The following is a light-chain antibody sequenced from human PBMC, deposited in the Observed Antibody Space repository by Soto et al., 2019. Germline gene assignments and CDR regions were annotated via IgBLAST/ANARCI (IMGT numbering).Light chain of an antibody. CDR3: LQDYNYPRT. V-gene: IGKV1-6*01. Sequence: AIPMTQSPSSLSASVGDRVTITCRSSQDIRTELGWYQQRPGEAPNLLIYGASTLQNGVPSRFSGSGSGKDFFLTIRSVQVEDVATYFCLQDYNYPRTFGQGTKLQIK. J-gene: IGKJ2*01. CDR1: QDIRTE. CDR2: GAS.